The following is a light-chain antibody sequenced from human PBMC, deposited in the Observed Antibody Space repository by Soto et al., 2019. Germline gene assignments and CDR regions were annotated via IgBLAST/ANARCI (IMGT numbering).Light chain of an antibody. V-gene: IGLV2-8*01. J-gene: IGLJ3*02. CDR1: SSDVGGYNY. CDR2: EVN. CDR3: KSYTGINNWV. Sequence: QSALTQPPSASGSPGQSVTISCTGTSSDVGGYNYVSWYQQHPGKAPKVMIYEVNKRPSGVPDRFSGSQSGNTPALTVSGLQAEDEADYFCKSYTGINNWVFGGGTKLTVL.